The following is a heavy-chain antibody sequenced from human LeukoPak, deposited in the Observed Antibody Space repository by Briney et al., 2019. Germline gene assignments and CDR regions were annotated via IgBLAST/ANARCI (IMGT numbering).Heavy chain of an antibody. CDR1: GYSISSGYY. CDR2: IYHSGST. V-gene: IGHV4-38-2*02. Sequence: SETLSLTCTVSGYSISSGYYWGWIRQPPGKGLEWIGTIYHSGSTYYNPSLKSRVTISLDTSMSKFSLKLISVTAADTAVYYCARSITLVRGVIIGYYYMDVWGKGTTVTVSS. CDR3: ARSITLVRGVIIGYYYMDV. J-gene: IGHJ6*03. D-gene: IGHD3-10*01.